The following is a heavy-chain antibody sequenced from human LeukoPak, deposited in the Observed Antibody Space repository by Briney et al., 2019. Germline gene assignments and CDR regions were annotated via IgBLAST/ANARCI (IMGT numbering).Heavy chain of an antibody. V-gene: IGHV3-21*01. CDR1: GFTFSNYS. CDR3: ARDPGGIEVAGTNFDY. Sequence: PGGSLRLSCAASGFTFSNYSMNWVRQAPGKGLEWVSSISSSSSYIYYADSVKGRFTISRDNAKNSLYLQMNSLRAEDTAVYYCARDPGGIEVAGTNFDYWGQGTLVTVSS. J-gene: IGHJ4*02. D-gene: IGHD6-13*01. CDR2: ISSSSSYI.